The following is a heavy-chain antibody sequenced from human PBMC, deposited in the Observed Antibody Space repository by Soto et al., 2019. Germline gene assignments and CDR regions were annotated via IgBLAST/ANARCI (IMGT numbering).Heavy chain of an antibody. CDR3: ARHTPAISISDH. J-gene: IGHJ4*02. D-gene: IGHD2-15*01. Sequence: ETLSLTCTVSGGSISSSSYYWGWIRQPPGKGLEWIGSIYYSGSTYYNPSLKSRVTISVDTSKNQFSLKLSSVTTADTAVYYCARHTPAISISDHWGQGTRVTVSS. CDR2: IYYSGST. V-gene: IGHV4-39*01. CDR1: GGSISSSSYY.